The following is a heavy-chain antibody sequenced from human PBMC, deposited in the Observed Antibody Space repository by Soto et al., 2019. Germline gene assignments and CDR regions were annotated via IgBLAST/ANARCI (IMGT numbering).Heavy chain of an antibody. D-gene: IGHD2-2*01. CDR1: GAPISSGGYY. V-gene: IGHV4-31*03. CDR3: ARCSLVVVPVPGFDP. CDR2: IYYNGNT. J-gene: IGHJ5*02. Sequence: SETLSLTCTVSGAPISSGGYYWSWIRQHPGKGLEWIGFIYYNGNTYYNPSLKSRVTISVDTSKNQLSLKVISVTAADTAVYYCARCSLVVVPVPGFDPWGQGTLVTVSS.